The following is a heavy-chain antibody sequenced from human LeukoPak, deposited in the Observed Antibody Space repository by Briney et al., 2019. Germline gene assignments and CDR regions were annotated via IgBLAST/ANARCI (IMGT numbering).Heavy chain of an antibody. D-gene: IGHD3-3*01. J-gene: IGHJ4*02. CDR1: GYTFTSYD. CDR3: ARGAHVRIFGAVNYYFDY. Sequence: ASVKLSCKSSGYTFTSYDINCVRHATGQGLEWRGWMKPNSGNTGYAQKFQGRVTITRNTSISTAYMELSSLRSEDTAVYYCARGAHVRIFGAVNYYFDYWGKGTLVTVSS. V-gene: IGHV1-8*03. CDR2: MKPNSGNT.